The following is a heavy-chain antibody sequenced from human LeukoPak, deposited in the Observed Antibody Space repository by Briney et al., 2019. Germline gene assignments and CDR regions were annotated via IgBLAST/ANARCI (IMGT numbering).Heavy chain of an antibody. CDR2: IYYSGST. CDR1: GGSISSSSYY. Sequence: SETLSLTCTVSGGSISSSSYYWGWIRQPPGKGLEWIGSIYYSGSTYYNPSLKSRVTISVDTSKNQFSLKLSSVTAAVTAVYYCYIYDYVWGSYRRHFDYWGQGTLVTVSS. J-gene: IGHJ4*02. CDR3: YIYDYVWGSYRRHFDY. D-gene: IGHD3-16*02. V-gene: IGHV4-39*01.